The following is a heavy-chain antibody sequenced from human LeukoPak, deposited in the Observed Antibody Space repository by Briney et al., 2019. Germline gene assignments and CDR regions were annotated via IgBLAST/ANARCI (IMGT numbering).Heavy chain of an antibody. CDR3: ARGLSGWYLYYYYGMDV. CDR1: GGTFSSYA. J-gene: IGHJ6*02. V-gene: IGHV1-8*02. Sequence: ASVKVSCKASGGTFSSYAISWVRQATGQGLEWMGWMNPNSGNTGYAQKFQGRVTMTRNTSISTAYMELSSLRSEDTAVYYCARGLSGWYLYYYYGMDVWGQGTTVTVSS. D-gene: IGHD6-19*01. CDR2: MNPNSGNT.